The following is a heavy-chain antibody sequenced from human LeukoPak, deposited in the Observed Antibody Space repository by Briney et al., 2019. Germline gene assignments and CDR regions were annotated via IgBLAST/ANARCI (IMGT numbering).Heavy chain of an antibody. CDR3: AKDHRGGYSGSWYFDY. Sequence: GGSLRLSCTASGFTFNNYVFSWVRQAPGKGLEWVSAISGGGDPTYYADSVKGRFTISRDNSKNTLYLQMNSLRAEDTAVYYCAKDHRGGYSGSWYFDYWGQGTLVTVSS. V-gene: IGHV3-23*01. CDR2: ISGGGDPT. CDR1: GFTFNNYV. J-gene: IGHJ4*02. D-gene: IGHD1-26*01.